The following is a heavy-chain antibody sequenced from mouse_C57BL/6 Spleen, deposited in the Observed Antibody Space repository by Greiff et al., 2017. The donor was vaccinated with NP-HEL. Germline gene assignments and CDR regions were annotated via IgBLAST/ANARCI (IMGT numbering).Heavy chain of an antibody. D-gene: IGHD2-1*01. Sequence: EVMLVESGGGLVQPGGSMKLSCVASGFTFSNYWMNWVRQSPEKGLEWVAQIRLKSDNYATHYAESVKGRFTISRDDSKSSVYLQMNNLRAEDTGIYYCTGGNRGDAMDYWGQGTSVTVSS. CDR3: TGGNRGDAMDY. J-gene: IGHJ4*01. V-gene: IGHV6-3*01. CDR2: IRLKSDNYAT. CDR1: GFTFSNYW.